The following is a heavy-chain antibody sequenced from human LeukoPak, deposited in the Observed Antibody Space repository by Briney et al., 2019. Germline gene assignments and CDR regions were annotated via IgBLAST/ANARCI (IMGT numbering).Heavy chain of an antibody. CDR2: ISSGSSTI. CDR3: ARVLLERPGIDSFDM. V-gene: IGHV3-48*01. J-gene: IGHJ3*02. Sequence: GGSLRLSCGASEFSLRSYSMDWVRQAPGKGLEWVSHISSGSSTIYYADSVKGRFTISRDNAGNSLYLHKNSLRAEDTAVYYCARVLLERPGIDSFDMWGQGTMVTVSS. D-gene: IGHD1-1*01. CDR1: EFSLRSYS.